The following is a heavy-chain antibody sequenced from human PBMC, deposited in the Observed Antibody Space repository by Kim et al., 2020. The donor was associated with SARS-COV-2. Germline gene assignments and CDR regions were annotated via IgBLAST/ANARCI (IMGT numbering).Heavy chain of an antibody. V-gene: IGHV3-64*02. Sequence: GGSLILSCTASGFSLTNYAMHWVRQAPGKGLEYVSAISSNGFGTFYADFVEGRFTISRDTSKNTLYLQLGSLRVEDKAMYYCAREARNSGNYDYLDYWGQGILVSVSS. CDR3: AREARNSGNYDYLDY. D-gene: IGHD1-26*01. CDR2: ISSNGFGT. J-gene: IGHJ4*02. CDR1: GFSLTNYA.